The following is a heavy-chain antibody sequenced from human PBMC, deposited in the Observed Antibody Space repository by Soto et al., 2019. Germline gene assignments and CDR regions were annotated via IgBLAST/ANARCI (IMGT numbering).Heavy chain of an antibody. CDR3: ARVREGGTDL. D-gene: IGHD1-7*01. CDR1: GFTFSGAW. J-gene: IGHJ5*02. Sequence: TGGSLRLSCAASGFTFSGAWMSWVRQAPGKGLEWVAYISSGGSHKDYADSVRGRFTSSRDNAKNSLYLQMNDLRDEDTAVYFCARVREGGTDLLGPGTLVTVSS. CDR2: ISSGGSHK. V-gene: IGHV3-11*05.